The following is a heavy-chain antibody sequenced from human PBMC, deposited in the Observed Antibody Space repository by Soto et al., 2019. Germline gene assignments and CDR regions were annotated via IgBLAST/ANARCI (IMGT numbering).Heavy chain of an antibody. J-gene: IGHJ3*02. CDR1: GFTFSSYS. D-gene: IGHD6-19*01. Sequence: PGGSLRLSCAASGFTFSSYSMNWVRQAPGKGLEWVSYISSSSSTIYYADSVKGRFTISRDNAKNSLYLQKNSLRDEDTAVYYCASGSAFSGGWTFDAFDIWGQGTMVTVSS. CDR3: ASGSAFSGGWTFDAFDI. V-gene: IGHV3-48*02. CDR2: ISSSSSTI.